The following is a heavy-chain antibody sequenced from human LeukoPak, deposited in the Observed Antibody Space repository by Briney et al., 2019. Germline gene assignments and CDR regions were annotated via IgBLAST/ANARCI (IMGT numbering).Heavy chain of an antibody. J-gene: IGHJ3*02. CDR2: IYYSGST. CDR1: GGSISSSTYY. CDR3: ARRGTGTTGRAFDI. V-gene: IGHV4-61*05. D-gene: IGHD1-7*01. Sequence: SETLSLTCTVSGGSISSSTYYWGWIRRPPGKGLEWIGYIYYSGSTNYNPSLKSRVTISVDTSKNQFSLKLSSVTAADTAVYYCARRGTGTTGRAFDIWGQGTMVTVSS.